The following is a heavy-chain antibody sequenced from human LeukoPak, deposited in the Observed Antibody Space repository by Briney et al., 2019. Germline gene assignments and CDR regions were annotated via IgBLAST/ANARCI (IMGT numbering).Heavy chain of an antibody. D-gene: IGHD5-12*01. J-gene: IGHJ5*02. V-gene: IGHV1-46*01. CDR2: INPRGTST. CDR1: GYSFTSHY. CDR3: ARDNSVGDSAWWFDP. Sequence: ASVKVSCKASGYSFTSHYMHWVRQAPGQGLEWMGLINPRGTSTIYAEKFQGRVTMTRDMATSTDYMEVSSLRSEDTAVYYCARDNSVGDSAWWFDPWGQGTLVTVSS.